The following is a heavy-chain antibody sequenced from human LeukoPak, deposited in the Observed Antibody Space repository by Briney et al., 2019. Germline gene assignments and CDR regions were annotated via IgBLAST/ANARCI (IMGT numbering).Heavy chain of an antibody. V-gene: IGHV3-23*01. J-gene: IGHJ4*02. CDR2: ISGSGTST. CDR3: AKPYYYDSSGYPDY. D-gene: IGHD3-22*01. Sequence: PGGSLRLSCAASGFTVSSNYMSWVRQAPGKGLEWVSAISGSGTSTFYADSVKGRFTISRDNSKNTLFLQMNSLRAEDTAVYYCAKPYYYDSSGYPDYWGQGTLVTVSS. CDR1: GFTVSSNY.